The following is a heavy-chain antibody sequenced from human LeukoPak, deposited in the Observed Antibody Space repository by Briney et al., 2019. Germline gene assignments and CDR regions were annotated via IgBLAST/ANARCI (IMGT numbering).Heavy chain of an antibody. CDR3: AKDVWGRVAAPPGDY. V-gene: IGHV3-23*01. D-gene: IGHD7-27*01. CDR2: INDSSGNT. Sequence: GGSLRLSCAASGFTFSTYAMSWVRQAPGKGLAWASAINDSSGNTYYADSVNGRFTISRDSSKNTLYLQTNTLRAEDTAVYYCAKDVWGRVAAPPGDYWGQGTLVTVSS. J-gene: IGHJ4*02. CDR1: GFTFSTYA.